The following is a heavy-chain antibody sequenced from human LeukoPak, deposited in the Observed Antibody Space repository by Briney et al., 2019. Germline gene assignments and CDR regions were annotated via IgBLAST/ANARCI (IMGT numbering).Heavy chain of an antibody. D-gene: IGHD3-22*01. CDR2: ISNSGRST. V-gene: IGHV3-23*01. CDR3: ATVLPPYYYDSSGYFLLN. J-gene: IGHJ4*02. Sequence: PGGSLRLSCAASGFTFSTYAMSWVRQAPGKGLEWVSAISNSGRSTYYADSVNGRFTISRDTFKNTLFLQMNSLRAEDTAVYYCATVLPPYYYDSSGYFLLNWGQGTLVTVSS. CDR1: GFTFSTYA.